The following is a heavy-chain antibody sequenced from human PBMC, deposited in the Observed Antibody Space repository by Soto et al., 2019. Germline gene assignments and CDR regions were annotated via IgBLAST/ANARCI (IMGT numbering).Heavy chain of an antibody. CDR2: TIPVFNTA. CDR3: ARGVYGSGNYYTVPSAFDI. D-gene: IGHD3-10*01. CDR1: GGTLSDHG. V-gene: IGHV1-69*06. J-gene: IGHJ3*02. Sequence: QVQLEQSGAEVKKPGSSVKVSCKASGGTLSDHGVAWLRQAPGQGLEWMGGTIPVFNTAKYAQKFQGRVTVTADKFTNIAYMELCRLRSEDTAFYFCARGVYGSGNYYTVPSAFDIWGQGTMVIGSS.